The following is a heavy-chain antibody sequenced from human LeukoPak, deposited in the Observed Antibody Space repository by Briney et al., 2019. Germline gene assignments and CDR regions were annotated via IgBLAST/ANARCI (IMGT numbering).Heavy chain of an antibody. CDR3: ASRIVGTPDYFDY. J-gene: IGHJ4*02. CDR1: GFTFSTYG. CDR2: ITSSGRYI. V-gene: IGHV3-21*01. D-gene: IGHD1-26*01. Sequence: GGTLRLSCAASGFTFSTYGMSWVRQAPGKRLEWVSSITSSGRYIYYADSVKGRFTISRDNAKNSLYLQMNSLRAEDTAVYYCASRIVGTPDYFDYWGLGTLVTVSS.